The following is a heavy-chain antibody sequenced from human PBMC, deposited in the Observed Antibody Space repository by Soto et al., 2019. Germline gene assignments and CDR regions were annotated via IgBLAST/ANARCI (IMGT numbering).Heavy chain of an antibody. J-gene: IGHJ4*02. D-gene: IGHD1-26*01. CDR1: GFSLSDIRLG. V-gene: IGHV2-26*03. Sequence: SGPTLVNPAETLTLTCSISGFSLSDIRLGVGWIRQPPGKALEWLAHIFANDETTYSTSLKTRLSISRDTSKSQVVLTMTNLDPEDTGTYYCARMGASGPYFDLFDNWGQGALVTVSS. CDR2: IFANDET. CDR3: ARMGASGPYFDLFDN.